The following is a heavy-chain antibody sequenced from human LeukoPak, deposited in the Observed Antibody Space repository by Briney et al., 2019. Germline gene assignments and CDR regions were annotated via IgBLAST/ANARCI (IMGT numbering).Heavy chain of an antibody. J-gene: IGHJ4*02. D-gene: IGHD3-10*01. V-gene: IGHV3-23*01. Sequence: LTGGSLRLSCGVSGFTFSHFAMSWVRQAPGKGLQWVLTISGSGNKTYDADFVKGRFTISRDNSKNTLYLQMTGLRAEDTAVYYCAKLKRVGIAPFDDWGQGILVTVSS. CDR2: ISGSGNKT. CDR1: GFTFSHFA. CDR3: AKLKRVGIAPFDD.